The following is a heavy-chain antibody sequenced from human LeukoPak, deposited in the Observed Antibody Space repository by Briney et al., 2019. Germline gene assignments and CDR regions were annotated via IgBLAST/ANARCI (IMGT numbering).Heavy chain of an antibody. CDR2: ISSSSSYI. V-gene: IGHV3-21*01. J-gene: IGHJ4*02. CDR3: ARDLLPTVTTGTFDY. Sequence: GGSLRLSCAASGFTFSSYSMNWVRQAPGKGRERVSSISSSSSYIYYADSVKGRFTISRDNAKNSLYLQMNSLRAEDTAVYYCARDLLPTVTTGTFDYWGQGTLVTVSS. D-gene: IGHD4-17*01. CDR1: GFTFSSYS.